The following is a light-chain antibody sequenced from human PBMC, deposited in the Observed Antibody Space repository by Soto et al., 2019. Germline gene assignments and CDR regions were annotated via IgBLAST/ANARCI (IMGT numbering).Light chain of an antibody. J-gene: IGLJ3*02. CDR3: NSYTTTSTWV. V-gene: IGLV2-14*01. Sequence: QSALTQPASVSGSPGQSITISCTGTSNDVGAYNYVPWYQQHPGKAPKLMISEVSNRPSGISNRFSGSKSGNTASLTISGLQAEDEADYYCNSYTTTSTWVFGGGTKLTVL. CDR1: SNDVGAYNY. CDR2: EVS.